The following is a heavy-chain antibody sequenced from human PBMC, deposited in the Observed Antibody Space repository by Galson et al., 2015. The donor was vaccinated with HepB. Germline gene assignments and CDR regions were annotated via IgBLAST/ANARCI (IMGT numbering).Heavy chain of an antibody. CDR1: GYTFTSYY. D-gene: IGHD2-21*02. Sequence: SVKVSCKASGYTFTSYYMHWVRQAPGQGLEWMGIINPSGGSTSYAQKFQGRVTMTRDTSTSTVYMELSSLRSEDTAVYYCARDSLYCGGDCYPGDAFDIWGQGTMVTVSS. V-gene: IGHV1-46*01. J-gene: IGHJ3*02. CDR2: INPSGGST. CDR3: ARDSLYCGGDCYPGDAFDI.